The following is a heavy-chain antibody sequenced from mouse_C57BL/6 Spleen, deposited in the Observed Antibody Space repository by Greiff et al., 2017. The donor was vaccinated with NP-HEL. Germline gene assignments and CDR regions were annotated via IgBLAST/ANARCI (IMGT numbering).Heavy chain of an antibody. Sequence: QVQLQQPGAELVKPGASVKLSCKASGYTFTSYWMQWVKQRPGQGLEWIGEIDPSDSYTNYNQKFKGKATLTVDTSSSTAYMQLSSLTAEDSAVYYCARGDYYGSSFDVWGTGTTVTVSS. V-gene: IGHV1-50*01. J-gene: IGHJ1*03. CDR3: ARGDYYGSSFDV. CDR1: GYTFTSYW. CDR2: IDPSDSYT. D-gene: IGHD1-1*01.